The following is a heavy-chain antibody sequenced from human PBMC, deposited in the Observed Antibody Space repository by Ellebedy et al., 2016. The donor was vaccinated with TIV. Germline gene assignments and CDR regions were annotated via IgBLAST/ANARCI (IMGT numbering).Heavy chain of an antibody. CDR1: GFTFGDYG. V-gene: IGHV3-23*01. CDR3: AKNNLPDYASGIFYASDY. Sequence: GGSLRLSXTTSGFTFGDYGMSWFRQAPGKGLEWVSTISGSGTTTYYADSVRGRFTISRDNSKNTLFLQMNSLRAEDTAVYFCAKNNLPDYASGIFYASDYWGQGIQVTVSS. CDR2: ISGSGTTT. J-gene: IGHJ4*02. D-gene: IGHD3-10*01.